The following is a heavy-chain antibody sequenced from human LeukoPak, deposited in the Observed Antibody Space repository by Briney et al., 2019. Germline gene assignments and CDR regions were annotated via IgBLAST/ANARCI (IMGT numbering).Heavy chain of an antibody. Sequence: GGSLRLSCAASGFTFSSYAMSWVRQAPGKGLEWVSGISGSGGSTYYADSVKGRFTISRDNSKNTLYLQMNRLRAEDTAVYYCAKVVETTLDAFDVWGQGTMVTVSS. CDR2: ISGSGGST. V-gene: IGHV3-23*01. J-gene: IGHJ3*01. CDR1: GFTFSSYA. D-gene: IGHD5-18*01. CDR3: AKVVETTLDAFDV.